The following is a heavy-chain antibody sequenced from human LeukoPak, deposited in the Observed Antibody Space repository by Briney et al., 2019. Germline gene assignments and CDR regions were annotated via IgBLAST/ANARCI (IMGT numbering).Heavy chain of an antibody. Sequence: SQPLSLTCTVSGGSLSSGGYYWSWIRQHPGKGLEWIGYIYRSGGTYYNPSLKSRVTVSVDTSKNQFSLKLSSVTAADTAVYYCARDGVDYESSVHYSGNWFDPWGQGTLVTVSS. CDR1: GGSLSSGGYY. J-gene: IGHJ5*02. CDR2: IYRSGGT. V-gene: IGHV4-31*03. CDR3: ARDGVDYESSVHYSGNWFDP. D-gene: IGHD3-22*01.